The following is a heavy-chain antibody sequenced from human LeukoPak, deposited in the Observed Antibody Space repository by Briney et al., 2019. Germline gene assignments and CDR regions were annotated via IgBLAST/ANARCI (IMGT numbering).Heavy chain of an antibody. CDR2: INPNSGDT. CDR3: ARDTPHGVGFCSSGSCFAYDY. CDR1: GYAFTGYY. D-gene: IGHD2-15*01. V-gene: IGHV1-2*02. J-gene: IGHJ4*02. Sequence: ASVKVSCKASGYAFTGYYIHWVRQAPGQGLEWMGWINPNSGDTNYAQNFQGRVAMTRDTSVSTTYMELTRLGSDDTAVYYCARDTPHGVGFCSSGSCFAYDYWGQGTLVTVSS.